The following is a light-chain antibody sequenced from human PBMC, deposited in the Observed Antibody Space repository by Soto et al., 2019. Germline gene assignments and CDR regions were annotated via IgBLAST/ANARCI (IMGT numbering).Light chain of an antibody. Sequence: QSALTQPASVSGTPGQSITISCTGSNSDVGIYDFVSWYQHHPGRAPKLMIFEVSNRPSGVSNRFSGSKSGNTASLTISGLQAEDEADYYCSSYTTSSTWVFGGGTKLTVL. J-gene: IGLJ3*02. CDR2: EVS. CDR3: SSYTTSSTWV. CDR1: NSDVGIYDF. V-gene: IGLV2-14*01.